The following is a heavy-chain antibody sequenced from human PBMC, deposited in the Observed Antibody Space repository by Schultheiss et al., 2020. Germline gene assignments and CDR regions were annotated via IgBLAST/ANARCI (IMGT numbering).Heavy chain of an antibody. CDR2: IFSNDEK. CDR3: ARTRALIAAAGTGFFDY. CDR1: GFSLSTCAMC. D-gene: IGHD6-13*01. Sequence: SGPTLVKPTQTLTLTCTFSGFSLSTCAMCVSWIRQPPGKALEWLAHIFSNDEKSYSTSLKSRLTISKDTSKSQVVLTMTNMDPVDTATYYCARTRALIAAAGTGFFDYWGQGTLVTVSS. J-gene: IGHJ4*02. V-gene: IGHV2-26*01.